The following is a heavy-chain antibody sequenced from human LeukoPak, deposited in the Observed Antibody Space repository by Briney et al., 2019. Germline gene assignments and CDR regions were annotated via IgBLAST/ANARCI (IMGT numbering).Heavy chain of an antibody. V-gene: IGHV4/OR15-8*01. Sequence: SETLSLTCGVSGGSISSGIRWSWVRQPPGKGLEWIGEIHHEGSTKYSPSLKSRVTISVDKSKNQFSLKLNSVTAADTAVYYCAGLVGRYSSGLYYYYFDYWGQGTLVTVSS. D-gene: IGHD3-22*01. J-gene: IGHJ4*02. CDR1: GGSISSGIR. CDR2: IHHEGST. CDR3: AGLVGRYSSGLYYYYFDY.